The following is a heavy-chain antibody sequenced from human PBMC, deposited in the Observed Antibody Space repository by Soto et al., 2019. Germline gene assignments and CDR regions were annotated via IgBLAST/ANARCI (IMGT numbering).Heavy chain of an antibody. D-gene: IGHD6-6*01. CDR2: FTSRASTT. Sequence: GGSLRLSGAASGYTFSDYYMSCIRQAPGKGLEWFSSFTSRASTTSYPVSVTARFTISRDNAKISLYLQMNSLKADDTAVPYFAIALSRHRPNYLDFCGQATLVPLS. CDR1: GYTFSDYY. V-gene: IGHV3-11*01. J-gene: IGHJ4*02. CDR3: AIALSRHRPNYLDF.